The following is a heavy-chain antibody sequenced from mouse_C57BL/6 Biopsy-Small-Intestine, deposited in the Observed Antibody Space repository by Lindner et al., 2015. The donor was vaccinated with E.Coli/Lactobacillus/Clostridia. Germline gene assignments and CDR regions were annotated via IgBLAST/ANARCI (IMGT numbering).Heavy chain of an antibody. CDR1: GYTFTSYT. CDR2: INPSSGYT. CDR3: ARRGLITTVVAPDY. Sequence: VQLQESGAELARPSASVKMSCKASGYTFTSYTMHWVKQRPGQGLEWIGYINPSSGYTTYNQKFKDKATLTADRSSSAAYMQLSSLTSEDSAVYYCARRGLITTVVAPDYWGQGTTLTVSS. V-gene: IGHV1-4*01. D-gene: IGHD1-1*01. J-gene: IGHJ2*01.